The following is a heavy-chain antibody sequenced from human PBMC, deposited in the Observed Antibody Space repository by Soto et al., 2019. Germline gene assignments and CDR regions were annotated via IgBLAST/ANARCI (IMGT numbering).Heavy chain of an antibody. CDR2: MSGSGGST. D-gene: IGHD2-2*01. J-gene: IGHJ6*02. Sequence: EVQLLESGGGLVQPGGSLRLSCAASGFNFRSYVMSWVCQAPGKGREWGAGMSGSGGSTYYADSVKGRFTISRDNSKNTLYLEMNSLRAEDTAVYYCAKDREGCGTTKWYLYGMDVWGQWTTVAVSS. CDR1: GFNFRSYV. CDR3: AKDREGCGTTKWYLYGMDV. V-gene: IGHV3-23*01.